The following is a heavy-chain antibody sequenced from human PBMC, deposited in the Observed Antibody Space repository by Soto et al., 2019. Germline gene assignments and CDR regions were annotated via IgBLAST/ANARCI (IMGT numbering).Heavy chain of an antibody. CDR2: IYYSGST. D-gene: IGHD4-17*01. Sequence: PSETLSLTCTVSGGSISSYYWSWIRQPPGKGLEWIGYIYYSGSTNYNPSLKSRVTISVDTSKNQFSLKLSSVTAADTAVYYCARGYGDYDGFDYWGQGTLVTVLL. J-gene: IGHJ4*02. CDR3: ARGYGDYDGFDY. V-gene: IGHV4-59*01. CDR1: GGSISSYY.